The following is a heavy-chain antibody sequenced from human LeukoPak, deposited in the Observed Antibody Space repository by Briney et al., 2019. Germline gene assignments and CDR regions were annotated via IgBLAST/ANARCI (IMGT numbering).Heavy chain of an antibody. Sequence: GGSLRLSCATSGFIFSTYWMSWVRQAPGKGLEWVANIKQDGSETYYVDPVKGRFTISRDNAKNSLYLQMNSLRAEDTAVYYCAREGTTVALFDYWGQGSLVTVSS. D-gene: IGHD6-19*01. V-gene: IGHV3-7*01. CDR1: GFIFSTYW. J-gene: IGHJ4*02. CDR3: AREGTTVALFDY. CDR2: IKQDGSET.